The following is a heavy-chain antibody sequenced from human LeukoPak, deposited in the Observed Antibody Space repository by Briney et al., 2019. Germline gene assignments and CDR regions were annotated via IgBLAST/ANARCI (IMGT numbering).Heavy chain of an antibody. CDR2: INPNSGGT. Sequence: SVKVCCKASGYTFTGYYMHWVRQAPGQGLEWLGWINPNSGGTNYANKFKGRVTVTRDTSISTGYMDLSRLRSCDTAVYYCARGIGPSDAFDIWSQGTMVTVSS. CDR1: GYTFTGYY. D-gene: IGHD3-10*01. J-gene: IGHJ3*02. V-gene: IGHV1-2*07. CDR3: ARGIGPSDAFDI.